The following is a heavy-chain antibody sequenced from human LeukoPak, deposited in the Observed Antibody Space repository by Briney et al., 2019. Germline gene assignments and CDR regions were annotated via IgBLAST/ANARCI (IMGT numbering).Heavy chain of an antibody. CDR2: ISAYNGNT. D-gene: IGHD3-22*01. CDR1: GYTFTSYG. V-gene: IGHV1-18*01. J-gene: IGHJ6*03. CDR3: ARDVVVILGYYYYYMDV. Sequence: ASVKVSCKASGYTFTSYGISWVRQAPGQGLEWMGWISAYNGNTNYAQKLQGRVTTTTDTSTSTAYMELRSLRSDDTAVYYCARDVVVILGYYYYYMDVWGKGTTVTVSS.